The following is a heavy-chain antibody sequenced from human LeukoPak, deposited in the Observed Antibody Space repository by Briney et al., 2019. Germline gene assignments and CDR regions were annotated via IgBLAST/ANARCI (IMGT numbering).Heavy chain of an antibody. J-gene: IGHJ4*02. D-gene: IGHD6-13*01. Sequence: GGSLRLSCAASGFTFSSYWMSWVRQAPGKGLEWVANIKQDGSEKYYVDSVKGRFTISRDNAKNSLYLQMNSLRAEDTAVYFCARASYSSSWYPFNYWGQGTLVIVSS. CDR2: IKQDGSEK. CDR3: ARASYSSSWYPFNY. CDR1: GFTFSSYW. V-gene: IGHV3-7*04.